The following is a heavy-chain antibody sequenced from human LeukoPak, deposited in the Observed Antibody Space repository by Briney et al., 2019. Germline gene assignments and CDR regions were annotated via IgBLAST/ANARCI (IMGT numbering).Heavy chain of an antibody. D-gene: IGHD5-24*01. CDR3: ARDWGDGWFDY. CDR2: IYYSGST. CDR1: GGSISSGSYY. J-gene: IGHJ4*02. V-gene: IGHV4-39*07. Sequence: SEALSLTCTVSGGSISSGSYYWGWIRQPPGKGLEWIGSIYYSGSTYYNPSLKSRVTISVDTSKNQFSLRLSSVTAADTAVYYCARDWGDGWFDYWGQGTLVTVSS.